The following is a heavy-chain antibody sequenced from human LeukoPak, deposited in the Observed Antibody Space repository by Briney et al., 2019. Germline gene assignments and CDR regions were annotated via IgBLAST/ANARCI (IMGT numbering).Heavy chain of an antibody. CDR3: ARLLNSGWYTEPFRY. V-gene: IGHV1-46*01. CDR1: GYTFTSYY. J-gene: IGHJ4*02. Sequence: ASAKVSCKASGYTFTSYYMHWVRQAPGQGLEWMGIINPSGGSTSYAQKFQGRVTMTRDMSTSTVYMELSSLRSEDTAVYYCARLLNSGWYTEPFRYWGQGTLVTVSS. CDR2: INPSGGST. D-gene: IGHD6-19*01.